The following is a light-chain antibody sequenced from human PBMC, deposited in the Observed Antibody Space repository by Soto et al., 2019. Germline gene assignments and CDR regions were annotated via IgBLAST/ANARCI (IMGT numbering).Light chain of an antibody. J-gene: IGLJ1*01. CDR1: SSDVGGYND. CDR2: DVS. CDR3: CSYTGTYTSGV. Sequence: QSVLAQPRSVSGSPGQSVTISCTGTSSDVGGYNDVPWYQQHPGKAPKLMIYDVSKRPSGVPDRFSGSKSGTTASLTISGLHADEEADYYCCSYTGTYTSGVFGTGTKVTVL. V-gene: IGLV2-11*01.